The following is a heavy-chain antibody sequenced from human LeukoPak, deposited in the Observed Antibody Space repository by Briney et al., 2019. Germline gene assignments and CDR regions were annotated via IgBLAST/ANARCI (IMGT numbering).Heavy chain of an antibody. V-gene: IGHV4-59*01. CDR1: GGSISSYY. D-gene: IGHD2-2*01. CDR3: ARDLGRGYCSSTSCFNWFDP. J-gene: IGHJ5*02. CDR2: IYYSGST. Sequence: PSETLSLTCTVSGGSISSYYWSWIRQPPGKGLEWIGYIYYSGSTNYNPSLKSRVTISVDTSKNQFSLKLSSVTAADTAVYYCARDLGRGYCSSTSCFNWFDPWGQGTLVTVSS.